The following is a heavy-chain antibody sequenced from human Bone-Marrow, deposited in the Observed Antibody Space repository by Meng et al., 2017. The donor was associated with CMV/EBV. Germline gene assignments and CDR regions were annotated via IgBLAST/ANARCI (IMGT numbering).Heavy chain of an antibody. CDR2: IYSGGSST. CDR3: ATTLRGSALFGY. J-gene: IGHJ4*02. D-gene: IGHD1-1*01. Sequence: GESLKISCAASGFTVSSNYMSWVRQAPGKGLEWVSVIYSGGSSTYYADSVKCRFTISRDNSKNPLYLQMNSLRAADTAVYYCATTLRGSALFGYWGQGTLVTVSS. CDR1: GFTVSSNY. V-gene: IGHV3-23*03.